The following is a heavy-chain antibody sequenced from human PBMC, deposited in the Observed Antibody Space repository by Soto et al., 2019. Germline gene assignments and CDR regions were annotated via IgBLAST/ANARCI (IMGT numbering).Heavy chain of an antibody. CDR3: AREGLIGRGYSHGYDY. J-gene: IGHJ4*02. Sequence: GGSLRLSCAASGFTFSSYSMNWVRQAPGKGLEWVSYISSSSSTIYYADSVKGRFTISRDNAKNSLYLQMNSLRAEDTAVYYCAREGLIGRGYSHGYDYWGLGTLVTVSS. CDR1: GFTFSSYS. D-gene: IGHD5-18*01. V-gene: IGHV3-48*01. CDR2: ISSSSSTI.